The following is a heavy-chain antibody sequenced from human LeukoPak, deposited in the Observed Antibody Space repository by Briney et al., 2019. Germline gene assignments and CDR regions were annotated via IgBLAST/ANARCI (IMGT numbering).Heavy chain of an antibody. D-gene: IGHD2-2*01. CDR2: ISSSGSTI. CDR1: GFTFSDYY. Sequence: KPGGSLRLSCAASGFTFSDYYMSWIRQAPGKRLEWVSYISSSGSTIYYADSVKGRFTISRDNAKNSLYLQMNSLRAEDTAVYYCARDPRGVPAASFFDYWGQGTLVTVSS. J-gene: IGHJ4*02. CDR3: ARDPRGVPAASFFDY. V-gene: IGHV3-11*01.